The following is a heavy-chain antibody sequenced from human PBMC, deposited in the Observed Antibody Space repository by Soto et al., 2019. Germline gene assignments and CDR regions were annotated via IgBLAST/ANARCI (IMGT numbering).Heavy chain of an antibody. CDR1: GFTFSSSA. Sequence: QMQLVQSGPEVKKPGTSVKVSCKASGFTFSSSAVQWVRQARGQRLEWIGWIVVGSGNTNYAQKFQERVTITRDMSTSTAYMELSSLRSEDTAVYYCAADYYGSGSSPNWFAPWGQGTLVTVSS. CDR3: AADYYGSGSSPNWFAP. D-gene: IGHD3-10*01. V-gene: IGHV1-58*01. J-gene: IGHJ5*02. CDR2: IVVGSGNT.